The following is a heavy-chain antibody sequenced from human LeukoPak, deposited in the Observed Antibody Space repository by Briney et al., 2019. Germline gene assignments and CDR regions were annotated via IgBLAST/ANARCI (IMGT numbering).Heavy chain of an antibody. CDR3: ARVYSSGWPFDY. D-gene: IGHD6-25*01. CDR1: GFTFSSYA. Sequence: GGSLRLSCAASGFTFSSYAMHWVRQAPGKGLEWVAVISYDGSNKYYADSVKGRFTISRDNSKNTLYLQMNSLRAEDTAVYYCARVYSSGWPFDYWGQGTLVTVSS. J-gene: IGHJ4*02. V-gene: IGHV3-30*14. CDR2: ISYDGSNK.